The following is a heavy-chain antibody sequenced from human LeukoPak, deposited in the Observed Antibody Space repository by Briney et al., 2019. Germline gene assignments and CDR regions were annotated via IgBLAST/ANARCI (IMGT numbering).Heavy chain of an antibody. J-gene: IGHJ4*02. CDR1: GFTFSSYG. CDR2: ISKDGSDK. V-gene: IGHV3-30*18. Sequence: GGSLRLSCAASGFTFSSYGMHWVRQAPGKGLEWVAVISKDGSDKKYEDSVKGRFIISRDNSRNTLYLQMNSLRAEDTAVYYCAKEYDGYWGQGTLVTVSS. D-gene: IGHD2-8*01. CDR3: AKEYDGY.